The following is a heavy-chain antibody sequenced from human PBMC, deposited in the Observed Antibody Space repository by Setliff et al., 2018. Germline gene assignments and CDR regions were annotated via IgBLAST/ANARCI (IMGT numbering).Heavy chain of an antibody. D-gene: IGHD3-22*01. V-gene: IGHV1-46*01. J-gene: IGHJ3*02. Sequence: ASVKVSCKASGYTFTSYYMHWVRQAPGQGLEWMRIINPSGGSTSYAQKFQGRVTMTRDTSTSTVYMDTSSLRSEETAVYYCARDVFPYHYEGAFDIWGQGTMVTVSS. CDR3: ARDVFPYHYEGAFDI. CDR1: GYTFTSYY. CDR2: INPSGGST.